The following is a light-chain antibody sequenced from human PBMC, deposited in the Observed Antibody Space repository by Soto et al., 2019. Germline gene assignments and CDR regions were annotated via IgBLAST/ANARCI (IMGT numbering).Light chain of an antibody. Sequence: QSVLTQPPSASGAPGQRGTISCSGGSSNIGSNTVSWYQQLPGTAPKPLIYDNNQRPSGVPARFSGSKSGTSASLAISGLQSEDEADYYCAAWADSPNGHVVFGGGTQLTVL. J-gene: IGLJ2*01. CDR2: DNN. CDR1: SSNIGSNT. V-gene: IGLV1-44*01. CDR3: AAWADSPNGHVV.